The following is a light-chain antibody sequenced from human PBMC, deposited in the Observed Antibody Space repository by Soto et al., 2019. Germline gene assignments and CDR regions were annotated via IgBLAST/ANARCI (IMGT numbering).Light chain of an antibody. CDR1: SSDVGGYDH. V-gene: IGLV2-14*01. J-gene: IGLJ1*01. Sequence: ALAQPASVSGSPGQSITISCSGTSSDVGGYDHVSWYQQHPGKGPKLIIHEVDNRPSGVSLRFSGSKSGDTASLTISGLHPEDEADYYCSSYSSSSTLYVFGTGTKVTVL. CDR2: EVD. CDR3: SSYSSSSTLYV.